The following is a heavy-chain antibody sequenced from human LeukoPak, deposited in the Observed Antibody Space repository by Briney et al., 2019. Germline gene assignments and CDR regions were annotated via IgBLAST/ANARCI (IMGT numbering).Heavy chain of an antibody. D-gene: IGHD3-3*01. V-gene: IGHV1-8*01. CDR3: ARGGPDYDFWSGYPENWFDP. J-gene: IGHJ5*02. Sequence: ASVKVSCKASGYTFTSYDINWVRQATGQGLEWMGWMNPNSGNTGYAQKFQGRVTMTGNTSISTAYMELSSLRSEDTAVYYCARGGPDYDFWSGYPENWFDPWGQGTLVTVSS. CDR2: MNPNSGNT. CDR1: GYTFTSYD.